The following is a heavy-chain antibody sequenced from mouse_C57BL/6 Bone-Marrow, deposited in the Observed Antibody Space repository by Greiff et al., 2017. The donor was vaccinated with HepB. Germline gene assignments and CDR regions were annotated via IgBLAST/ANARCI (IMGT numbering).Heavy chain of an antibody. CDR3: ARMDGYDSWFAY. J-gene: IGHJ3*01. V-gene: IGHV2-9-1*01. CDR1: GFSLTSYA. Sequence: QVQLKESGPGLVAPSQSLSITCTVSGFSLTSYAISWVRQPPGKGLEWLGVIWTGEGTNYNSALKSRLSISKDNSKSQVFLKMNSLQTDDTARYYCARMDGYDSWFAYWGQGTLVTVSA. CDR2: IWTGEGT. D-gene: IGHD2-2*01.